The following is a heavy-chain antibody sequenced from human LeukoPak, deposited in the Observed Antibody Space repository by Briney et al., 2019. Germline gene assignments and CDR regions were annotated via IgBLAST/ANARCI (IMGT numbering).Heavy chain of an antibody. J-gene: IGHJ4*02. Sequence: PGGSLRLSCAASGLTFNSFAMHWVRQAPGKGLQFVSAISANGGSTYYANSVKGRFTISRDNSKNTLYLQMGSLRPEDTAVYYCARDRRTSYSDTSGLDYWGQGTLVTVSS. CDR2: ISANGGST. D-gene: IGHD3-22*01. CDR1: GLTFNSFA. CDR3: ARDRRTSYSDTSGLDY. V-gene: IGHV3-64*01.